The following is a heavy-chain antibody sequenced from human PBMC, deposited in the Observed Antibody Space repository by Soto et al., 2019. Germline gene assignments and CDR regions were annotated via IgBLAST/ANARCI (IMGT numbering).Heavy chain of an antibody. CDR3: ARAVVVVVAATGWFDP. Sequence: QVQLQESGPGLVKPSQTLSLTCTVSGGSISSGGYYWSWIRQHPGKGLEWIGYIYYSGSTYYNPSLKSRVTISVDTSKNQFSLKLSSVTAADTAVYYCARAVVVVVAATGWFDPWGQGTLVTVSS. CDR2: IYYSGST. CDR1: GGSISSGGYY. D-gene: IGHD2-15*01. J-gene: IGHJ5*02. V-gene: IGHV4-31*03.